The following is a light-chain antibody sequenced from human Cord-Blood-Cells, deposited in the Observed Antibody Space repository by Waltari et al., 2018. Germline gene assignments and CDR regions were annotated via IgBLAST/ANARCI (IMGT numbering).Light chain of an antibody. CDR2: DAS. CDR3: QQRSNWPWT. J-gene: IGKJ1*01. V-gene: IGKV3-11*01. CDR1: QSVSHY. Sequence: EIVLTQSPATTSLSPGDRATLSSRASQSVSHYLACYQQKPGQAPRLLIYDASNRATGIPARFSGSGSGTDFTLTISSLEPEDFAVYYCQQRSNWPWTFGQGTKVEIK.